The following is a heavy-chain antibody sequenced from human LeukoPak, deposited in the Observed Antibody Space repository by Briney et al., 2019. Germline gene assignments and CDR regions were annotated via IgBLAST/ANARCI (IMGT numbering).Heavy chain of an antibody. CDR1: GFTFSSYA. V-gene: IGHV3-30*02. J-gene: IGHJ3*02. D-gene: IGHD3-22*01. CDR2: IRYDGANK. Sequence: PRGSLRLSCAASGFTFSSYAMHWVRQAPGKGLEWVTLIRYDGANKYYADSVKGRFTISRDNSKNTLYLQMNSLRHEDTAVYYCAKKWSGDYDSSGIIDAFAIWAQGPMVTVSS. CDR3: AKKWSGDYDSSGIIDAFAI.